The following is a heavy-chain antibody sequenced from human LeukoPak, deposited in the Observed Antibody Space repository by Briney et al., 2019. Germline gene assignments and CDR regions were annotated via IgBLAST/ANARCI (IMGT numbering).Heavy chain of an antibody. CDR3: AREGDYDDNSLVLGYDL. V-gene: IGHV1-2*02. J-gene: IGHJ2*01. Sequence: ASVKVSCKASGYTFTAYYMHWVGQAPGQGGEGMGRINPNSSVTNPAQKFQGTVTMTRYTSISTPYMELSSLRSDDTAVYYCAREGDYDDNSLVLGYDLWGRGTLVTVSS. CDR2: INPNSSVT. CDR1: GYTFTAYY. D-gene: IGHD4-23*01.